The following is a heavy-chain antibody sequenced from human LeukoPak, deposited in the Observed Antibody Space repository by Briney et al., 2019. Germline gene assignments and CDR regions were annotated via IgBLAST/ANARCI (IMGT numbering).Heavy chain of an antibody. CDR3: ARGTGTISPFDY. CDR2: IYHSVST. J-gene: IGHJ4*02. V-gene: IGHV4-30-2*01. D-gene: IGHD1-7*01. Sequence: PSQTLSLTCAVSGGSISSGGYSWSWLRQPPGKGLEWIGYIYHSVSTYYNPSLKSRVTISVDRSKNQFSLKLSSVTAADTAGYYCARGTGTISPFDYWGQGTLVTVSS. CDR1: GGSISSGGYS.